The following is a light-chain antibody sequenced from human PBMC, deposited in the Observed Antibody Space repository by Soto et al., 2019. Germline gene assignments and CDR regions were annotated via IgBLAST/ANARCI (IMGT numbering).Light chain of an antibody. CDR1: SSDVGKFNF. Sequence: LTQPASVSGSPGQSITISCTGTSSDVGKFNFVSWYQQHPGKAPKFIIYEGTKRPSGVSNRFSGSKSGNTASLTISGLQPEDEAEYFCCSYAGRTTYVFGTGTKVTVL. J-gene: IGLJ1*01. V-gene: IGLV2-23*01. CDR3: CSYAGRTTYV. CDR2: EGT.